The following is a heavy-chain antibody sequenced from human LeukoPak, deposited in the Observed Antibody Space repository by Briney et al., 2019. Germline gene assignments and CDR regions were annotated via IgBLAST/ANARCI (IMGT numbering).Heavy chain of an antibody. CDR1: GGSFSGYY. Sequence: SETLSLTCAVYGGSFSGYYWSWIRQPPGKGLEWIGEINHSGSTNYNPSLKSRVTISVDTSKDQFSLKLSAATAADTAVYYCARGGGGLQFHYYYYYMDVWGKGTTVTVSS. CDR2: INHSGST. J-gene: IGHJ6*03. CDR3: ARGGGGLQFHYYYYYMDV. V-gene: IGHV4-34*01. D-gene: IGHD5-24*01.